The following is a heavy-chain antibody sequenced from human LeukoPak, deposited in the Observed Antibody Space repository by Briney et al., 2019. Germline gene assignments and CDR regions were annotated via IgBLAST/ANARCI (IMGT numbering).Heavy chain of an antibody. CDR2: MSYDESKK. J-gene: IGHJ6*02. V-gene: IGHV3-30*18. D-gene: IGHD3-10*01. CDR3: AKVGSGSYGAYYYYGMDV. CDR1: GFTFDDYA. Sequence: GGSLRFSCAAPGFTFDDYAMHWVRQAPGKGLEWVAVMSYDESKKFYADSVQGRFTISRDNPKNTLYLQMDSLRAEDTAVYYCAKVGSGSYGAYYYYGMDVWGQGTTVTVSS.